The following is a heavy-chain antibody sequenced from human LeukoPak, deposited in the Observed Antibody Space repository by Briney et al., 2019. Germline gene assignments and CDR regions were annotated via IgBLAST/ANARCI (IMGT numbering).Heavy chain of an antibody. CDR2: INHSGST. Sequence: SETLSLTCAVYGGSFSGYYWSWIRQPPGKGLEWIGEINHSGSTNYNPSLKSRVTISVDTPKNQFSLKLSSVTAADTAVYYCARDVVAAVGSFDYWGQGILVTVSS. J-gene: IGHJ4*02. D-gene: IGHD6-13*01. CDR3: ARDVVAAVGSFDY. V-gene: IGHV4-34*01. CDR1: GGSFSGYY.